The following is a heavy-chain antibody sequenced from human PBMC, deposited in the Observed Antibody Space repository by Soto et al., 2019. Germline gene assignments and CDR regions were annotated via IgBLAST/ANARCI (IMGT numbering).Heavy chain of an antibody. CDR2: VYNSGST. Sequence: SETLSLTCTVSGGSISSNYWTWIRQPPGKGLEWIGYVYNSGSTNYNPSLKSRVTTSEDTSKSQFSLKVNSMTAADTAVYYCARYRREAVAGYTLDNWGQGILVTVSS. CDR3: ARYRREAVAGYTLDN. V-gene: IGHV4-59*01. D-gene: IGHD6-13*01. J-gene: IGHJ4*02. CDR1: GGSISSNY.